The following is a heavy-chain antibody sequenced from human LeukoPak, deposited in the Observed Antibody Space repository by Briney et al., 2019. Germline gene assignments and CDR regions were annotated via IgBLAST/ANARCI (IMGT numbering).Heavy chain of an antibody. D-gene: IGHD3-22*01. V-gene: IGHV4-4*07. Sequence: SETLSLTCTLSSGSLSSSYWSWIRQPAGNGLEWIGRVYTSGSTNYNPSLKSRVAMSVDTSKNQFSLKLSSVTAADTAVYYCAGRNYYDSSGYIGFDPWGQGTLVTVSS. CDR1: SGSLSSSY. CDR3: AGRNYYDSSGYIGFDP. J-gene: IGHJ5*02. CDR2: VYTSGST.